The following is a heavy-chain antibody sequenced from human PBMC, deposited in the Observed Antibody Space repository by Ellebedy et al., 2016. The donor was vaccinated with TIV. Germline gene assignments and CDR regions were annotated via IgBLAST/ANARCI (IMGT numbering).Heavy chain of an antibody. V-gene: IGHV4-59*01. D-gene: IGHD2-2*01. Sequence: MPSETLSLTCTVSGGSISSYYWGWIRQPPGKGLEWIGYIYYSGSTNYNPSLKSRVTISVDTSKNQFSLKLSSVTAADTAVYYCARGSLFGYCSSTSCYGGIDYWGQGTLVTVSS. J-gene: IGHJ4*02. CDR1: GGSISSYY. CDR3: ARGSLFGYCSSTSCYGGIDY. CDR2: IYYSGST.